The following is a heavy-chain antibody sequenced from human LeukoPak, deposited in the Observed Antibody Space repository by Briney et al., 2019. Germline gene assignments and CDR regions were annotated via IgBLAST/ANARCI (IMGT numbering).Heavy chain of an antibody. CDR2: ISSSSSYI. Sequence: GGSLRLSCAASGFTFSSYSMNWVRQAPGKGLEWVSSISSSSSYIYYADSVKGRFTISRDNAKNSLYLQMNSLRAEDTAVYYCARGSIAARQTYFDYWGQGTLVTVSS. CDR1: GFTFSSYS. J-gene: IGHJ4*02. D-gene: IGHD6-6*01. CDR3: ARGSIAARQTYFDY. V-gene: IGHV3-21*01.